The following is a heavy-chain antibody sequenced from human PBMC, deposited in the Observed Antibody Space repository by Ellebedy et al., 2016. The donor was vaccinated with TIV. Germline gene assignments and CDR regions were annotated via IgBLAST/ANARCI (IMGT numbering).Heavy chain of an antibody. D-gene: IGHD5-12*01. CDR1: GFIFSDHY. CDR3: ASAARGSGAYESF. CDR2: TKNKAESYTT. J-gene: IGHJ4*02. V-gene: IGHV3-72*01. Sequence: GESLKISCEASGFIFSDHYMDWVRQAPGKGLEWVGRTKNKAESYTTQYAASVKGRFSISRDDSRNSLYLQMNSLRADDTALYYCASAARGSGAYESFWGQGTLVTVSS.